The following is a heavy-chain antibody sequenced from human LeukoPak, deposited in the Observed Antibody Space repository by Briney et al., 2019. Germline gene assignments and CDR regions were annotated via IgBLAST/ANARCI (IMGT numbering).Heavy chain of an antibody. CDR3: ARPRDGSNYGY. J-gene: IGHJ4*02. CDR2: IYYSGST. V-gene: IGHV4-59*01. Sequence: SETLSLTCTVSGGSISSYYWSWIRQPPGKGLEWIGYIYYSGSTNYNPSLKSRVTISVDTSKNQFSLKLSSVTAADTAVYYCARPRDGSNYGYWGQGTLVTVSS. D-gene: IGHD5-24*01. CDR1: GGSISSYY.